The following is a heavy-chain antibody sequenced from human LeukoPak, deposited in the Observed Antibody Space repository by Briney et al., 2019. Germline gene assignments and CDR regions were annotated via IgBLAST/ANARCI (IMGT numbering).Heavy chain of an antibody. CDR2: ISWNSGGI. D-gene: IGHD6-19*01. J-gene: IGHJ4*02. CDR3: AKDPERYSSGYYPFDY. V-gene: IGHV3-9*01. CDR1: GFTFDDFA. Sequence: PGGSLRLSCTASGFTFDDFAMHWVRQAPGKGLEWVSGISWNSGGIGYADSVKGRFTISRDNAKNSLYLQMNSLRAEDTALYYCAKDPERYSSGYYPFDYWGQGTLVTVSS.